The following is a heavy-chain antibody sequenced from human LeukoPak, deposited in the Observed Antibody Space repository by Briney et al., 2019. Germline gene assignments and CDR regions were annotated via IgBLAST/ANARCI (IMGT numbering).Heavy chain of an antibody. CDR2: INTNTGNP. Sequence: ASVKVSCKASGYTFTSYAMNWVRQAPGQGLEWMGWINTNTGNPTYAQGFTGRFVFSLDTSVSTAYLQISSLKAEDTAVYYCARPESSGYYYPNWFDPWGQGTLVTVSS. V-gene: IGHV7-4-1*02. J-gene: IGHJ5*02. CDR1: GYTFTSYA. CDR3: ARPESSGYYYPNWFDP. D-gene: IGHD3-22*01.